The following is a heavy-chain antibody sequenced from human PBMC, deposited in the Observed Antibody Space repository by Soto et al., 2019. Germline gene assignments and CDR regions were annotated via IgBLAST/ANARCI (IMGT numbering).Heavy chain of an antibody. CDR3: ARLNAGTTYYYYGMDV. CDR2: IYYSGST. Sequence: PSETLSLAYTVSGSTISTSSYYWSWNPQPPGKGLEWIGSIYYSGSTYYNPSLKSRVTISVDTSKNQFSLKLSSVTAADTALYYCARLNAGTTYYYYGMDVWGQGTTVT. D-gene: IGHD1-7*01. CDR1: GSTISTSSYY. V-gene: IGHV4-39*01. J-gene: IGHJ6*02.